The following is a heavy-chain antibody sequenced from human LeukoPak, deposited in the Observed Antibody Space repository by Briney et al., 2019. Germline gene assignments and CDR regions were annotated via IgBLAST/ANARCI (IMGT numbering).Heavy chain of an antibody. CDR3: ARDFRPYYYDSSGSPNWFDP. CDR2: ISSSSSYI. CDR1: GFTFSSYS. Sequence: GGSLRLSCAASGFTFSSYSMNWVRQAPGKGLEWVSSISSSSSYIYYADSVKGRFTISRDNAKNSLYLQMNSLRAEDTAVYYCARDFRPYYYDSSGSPNWFDPWGQGTLVTVSS. D-gene: IGHD3-22*01. J-gene: IGHJ5*02. V-gene: IGHV3-21*01.